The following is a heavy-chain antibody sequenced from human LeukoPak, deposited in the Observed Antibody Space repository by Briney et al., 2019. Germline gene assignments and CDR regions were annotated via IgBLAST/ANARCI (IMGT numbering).Heavy chain of an antibody. J-gene: IGHJ4*02. V-gene: IGHV3-30*18. Sequence: GGSLRLSCAASGFTFSNYGMHWVRQAPGKGLEWVALISYDGSNKNYADSVKGRFTISRDNSKNTLYLQMISLRAEDTAVYYCANYGSVSYFAYWGQGTLVTVSS. D-gene: IGHD3-10*01. CDR2: ISYDGSNK. CDR1: GFTFSNYG. CDR3: ANYGSVSYFAY.